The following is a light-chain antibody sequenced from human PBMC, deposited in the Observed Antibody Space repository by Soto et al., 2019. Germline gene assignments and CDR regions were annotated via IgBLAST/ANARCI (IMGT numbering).Light chain of an antibody. CDR2: RNN. J-gene: IGLJ1*01. CDR1: SSNIGSNY. CDR3: CSYAGSYSYV. V-gene: IGLV1-47*01. Sequence: SVLTQPPSASGTPGQRVTISCSGSSSNIGSNYVYWYQQLPGTAPKLLIYRNNQRPSGVPDRFSGSKSGNTASLTISGLQAEDEADYYCCSYAGSYSYVFGTGTKVTVL.